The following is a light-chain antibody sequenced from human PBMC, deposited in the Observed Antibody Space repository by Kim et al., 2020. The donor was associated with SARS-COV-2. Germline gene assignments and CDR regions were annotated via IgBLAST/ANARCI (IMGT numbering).Light chain of an antibody. CDR2: GAS. CDR1: QSVRNNY. V-gene: IGKV3-20*01. Sequence: EIVLTQSPGALSVSPGERATLSCRASQSVRNNYLAWYQQRPGQAPRLLIYGASKRATGIPDRVSGSGSGTDFILTIGRLEPEDIAVYYCQQYGSSPQSFGQGTKVDIK. CDR3: QQYGSSPQS. J-gene: IGKJ1*01.